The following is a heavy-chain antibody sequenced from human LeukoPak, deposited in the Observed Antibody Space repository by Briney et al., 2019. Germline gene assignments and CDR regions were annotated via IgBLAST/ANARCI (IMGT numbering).Heavy chain of an antibody. D-gene: IGHD3-22*01. CDR3: ARGHYDSSGWEPDYYYYYYMDV. CDR2: IRSKANSYAT. Sequence: GGSLRLSCAASGFTFSGSAMHWVRQASGKGLEWVGRIRSKANSYATAYAASVKGRFTISRDDSKNTAYLQMNSLKTEDTAVYYCARGHYDSSGWEPDYYYYYYMDVWGKGTTVTISS. V-gene: IGHV3-73*01. CDR1: GFTFSGSA. J-gene: IGHJ6*03.